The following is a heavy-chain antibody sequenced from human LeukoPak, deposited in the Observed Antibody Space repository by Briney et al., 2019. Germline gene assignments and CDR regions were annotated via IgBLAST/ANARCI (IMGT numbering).Heavy chain of an antibody. Sequence: SETLSLTCTVSGGSISSYYWSWIRQPPGKGLEWIGYIYYSGSTYYNPSLKSRVTISVDTSKNQFSLKLSSVTAADTAVYYCARPRITGSLKYYFDYWGQGTLVTVSS. D-gene: IGHD1-14*01. CDR3: ARPRITGSLKYYFDY. CDR2: IYYSGST. CDR1: GGSISSYY. J-gene: IGHJ4*02. V-gene: IGHV4-59*04.